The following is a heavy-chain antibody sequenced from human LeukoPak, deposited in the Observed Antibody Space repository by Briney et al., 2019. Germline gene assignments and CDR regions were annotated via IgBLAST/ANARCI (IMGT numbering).Heavy chain of an antibody. CDR1: GYSFNDKY. CDR3: ARAGGRSWFDP. Sequence: ASVKVSCKASGYSFNDKYLYWVRQAPGQGLEWMGSINPNSGGTNYAQKFQGRVTMTTDTSMSTAYMELSRLTSDDTAVYYCARAGGRSWFDPWGQGTLVTVSS. J-gene: IGHJ5*02. V-gene: IGHV1-2*02. CDR2: INPNSGGT.